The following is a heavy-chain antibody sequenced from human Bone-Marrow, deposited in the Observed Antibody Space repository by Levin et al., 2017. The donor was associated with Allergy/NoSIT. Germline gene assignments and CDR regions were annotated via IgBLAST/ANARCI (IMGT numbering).Heavy chain of an antibody. D-gene: IGHD3-3*01. CDR1: GYTFSSYA. CDR2: INTNTGNP. J-gene: IGHJ5*02. V-gene: IGHV7-4-1*02. Sequence: VASVKVSCKSSGYTFSSYAMNWVRQAPGQGLEWMGWINTNTGNPTYAQGFTGRFVFSLDTSVNTAYLQISSLKAEDTAVYYCASTYNFWSGDNWFDPWGQGTLVTVSS. CDR3: ASTYNFWSGDNWFDP.